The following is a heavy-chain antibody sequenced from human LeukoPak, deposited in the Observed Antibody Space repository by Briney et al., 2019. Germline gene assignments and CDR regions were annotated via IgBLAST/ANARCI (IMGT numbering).Heavy chain of an antibody. D-gene: IGHD1-26*01. Sequence: GGSLRLSCAASGFTFSSYWMHWVRQAPGTGLVWVSRINFDGSSTYYADSVKGRFTISRENAKNSLYLQMNSLRAEDTAVYYCLGEWELLTDPWGQGTLVTVSS. CDR3: LGEWELLTDP. CDR1: GFTFSSYW. CDR2: INFDGSST. V-gene: IGHV3-74*01. J-gene: IGHJ5*02.